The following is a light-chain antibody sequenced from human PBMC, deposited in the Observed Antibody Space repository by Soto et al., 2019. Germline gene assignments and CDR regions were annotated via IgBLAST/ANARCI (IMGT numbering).Light chain of an antibody. V-gene: IGKV1-12*01. J-gene: IGKJ1*01. CDR2: AAS. CDR3: QLYDSLWT. CDR1: QGISSW. Sequence: DIQMTQSPSSVSASVGDRFPMICRASQGISSWLVWYQQQPGTAPKLLIHAASSLQSGVPSRLSGSGSGTEFTLTISSPHPDEFASYYYQLYDSLWTFGQGTKVDIK.